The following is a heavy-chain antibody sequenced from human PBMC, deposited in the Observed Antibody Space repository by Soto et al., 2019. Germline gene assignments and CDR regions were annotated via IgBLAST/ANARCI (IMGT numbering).Heavy chain of an antibody. CDR1: GGSISSGY. CDR2: IYYGGSI. V-gene: IGHV4-59*01. CDR3: TGSYYDVSGYSLDP. D-gene: IGHD3-22*01. J-gene: IGHJ5*02. Sequence: SETLSLTCSVSGGSISSGYWTWIRQPPGKGLEWIGYIYYGGSINYNPSLKSRVIISVDTAKNQFSLRLSSVSAADTAVYYCTGSYYDVSGYSLDPWGQGTAVTVSS.